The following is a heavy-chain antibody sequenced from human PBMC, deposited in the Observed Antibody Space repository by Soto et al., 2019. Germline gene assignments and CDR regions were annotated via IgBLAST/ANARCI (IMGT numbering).Heavy chain of an antibody. J-gene: IGHJ3*02. V-gene: IGHV3-30*14. CDR2: ISYDGSNK. CDR1: GFTLSSYA. Sequence: GGSLRLSCAASGFTLSSYAMHWVRQAPGKGLEWVAVISYDGSNKYYADSVKGRFTISRDNSKNTLYLQMNSLRAEDTAVYYCAVYGRQKNDAFDIWGQGTMVTVSS. CDR3: AVYGRQKNDAFDI. D-gene: IGHD3-10*01.